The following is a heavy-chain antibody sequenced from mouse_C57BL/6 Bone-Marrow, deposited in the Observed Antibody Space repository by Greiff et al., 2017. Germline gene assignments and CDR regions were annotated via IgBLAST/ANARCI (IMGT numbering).Heavy chain of an antibody. V-gene: IGHV1-4*01. CDR3: ASSAYYNFAY. J-gene: IGHJ3*01. CDR2: INPSSGYT. D-gene: IGHD2-12*01. CDR1: GYTFPSYT. Sequence: VQLQQSGAELARPGASVKMSCKASGYTFPSYTMHWVKQRPGQGLEWIGYINPSSGYTKYNQKFKDKATLTADKSSSTAYMQLSSLTSEDSAVYYCASSAYYNFAYWGQGTLVTVSA.